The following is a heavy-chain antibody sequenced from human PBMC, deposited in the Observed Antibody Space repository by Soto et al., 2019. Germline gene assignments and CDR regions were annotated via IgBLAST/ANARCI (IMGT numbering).Heavy chain of an antibody. CDR1: GYTFTRYA. CDR2: INAGNGNT. CDR3: ARSIAAAFSDY. J-gene: IGHJ4*02. V-gene: IGHV1-3*01. Sequence: ASVNLSCKASGYTFTRYAMHWVRQAPGQRLEWMGWINAGNGNTKYSQKFQGRVTITRDTSASTAYMELSSLRSEDTAVYYCARSIAAAFSDYWGQGTLVTVSS. D-gene: IGHD6-13*01.